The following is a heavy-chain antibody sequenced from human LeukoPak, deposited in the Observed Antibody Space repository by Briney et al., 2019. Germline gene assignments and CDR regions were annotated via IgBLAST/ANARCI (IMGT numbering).Heavy chain of an antibody. CDR3: ARDHYYDSSGYLYG. J-gene: IGHJ4*02. CDR1: GYTFTSYD. V-gene: IGHV1-8*01. CDR2: MNPNSGNT. Sequence: GASVTVSCKASGYTFTSYDINWVRQATGQGLEWMGWMNPNSGNTGYAQKFQGRVTMTRNTSISTAYMELSSLRSDDTAVYYCARDHYYDSSGYLYGWGQGTLVTVSS. D-gene: IGHD3-22*01.